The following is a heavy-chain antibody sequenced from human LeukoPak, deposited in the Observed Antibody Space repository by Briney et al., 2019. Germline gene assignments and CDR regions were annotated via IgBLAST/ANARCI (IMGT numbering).Heavy chain of an antibody. J-gene: IGHJ6*02. CDR2: ISWDSRNI. D-gene: IGHD6-19*01. CDR3: ARGNRDSSGFYFYYGMDV. Sequence: GRSLRLSCAASGFTFDDYAMFWVRQVPGVGLEWVSGISWDSRNIGYAASVKGRFTTSRDNGKKSVYLQINSLRAEDTALYYCARGNRDSSGFYFYYGMDVWGQGTMVTVPS. CDR1: GFTFDDYA. V-gene: IGHV3-9*01.